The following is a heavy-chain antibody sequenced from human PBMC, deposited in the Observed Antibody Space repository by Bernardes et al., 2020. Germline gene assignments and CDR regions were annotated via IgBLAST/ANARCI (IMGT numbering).Heavy chain of an antibody. CDR1: GASVSSYY. CDR3: ARGDNWNFANYSSYGMDV. V-gene: IGHV4-59*02. J-gene: IGHJ6*02. CDR2: IYNTEST. Sequence: SETLSLTCTVSGASVSSYYWSWSRKPPGKGLEWIGYIYNTESTNSNPSLTSRLNISIDTATKKFSLKLSSVTAADTAVYDCARGDNWNFANYSSYGMDVWGQGTTVTVSS. D-gene: IGHD1-7*01.